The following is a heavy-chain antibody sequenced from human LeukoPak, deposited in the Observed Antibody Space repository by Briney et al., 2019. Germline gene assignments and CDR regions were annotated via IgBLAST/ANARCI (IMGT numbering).Heavy chain of an antibody. J-gene: IGHJ4*02. CDR2: ISYDGSHK. CDR3: AKEPGETSPFVVDY. CDR1: GFTFSTYG. Sequence: PGGSLRLSCAPSGFTFSTYGMHWVRQAPGKGLEWVAVISYDGSHKYYADSVKGRFTISRDNSKNTLYLQMNSLRAEDTAVYYCAKEPGETSPFVVDYWGQGTLVTVSS. D-gene: IGHD3-10*01. V-gene: IGHV3-30*18.